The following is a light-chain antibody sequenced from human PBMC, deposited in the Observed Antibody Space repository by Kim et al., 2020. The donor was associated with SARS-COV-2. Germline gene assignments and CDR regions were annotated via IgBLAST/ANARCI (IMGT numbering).Light chain of an antibody. CDR2: VAS. J-gene: IGKJ1*01. CDR1: QGISNY. Sequence: ASVGDRVTITCRASQGISNYLAWYQHKPGKVPKLLIYVASTLQSGVPSRFSGSGSGTDFTLTISSLQPEDVATYYCQNYNSAPWTFGQGTKVDIK. V-gene: IGKV1-27*01. CDR3: QNYNSAPWT.